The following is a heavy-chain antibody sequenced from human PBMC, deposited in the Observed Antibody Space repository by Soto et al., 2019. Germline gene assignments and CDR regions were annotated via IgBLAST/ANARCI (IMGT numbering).Heavy chain of an antibody. Sequence: GASVKVSCKASGYTFTGYYMHWVRQAPGQGLEWMGWINPNSGGTNYAQKFQGWVTMTRDTSISTAYMELSRLRSDDTAVYYCAREGGDGYNLYAFDIWGQGTMVTVSS. D-gene: IGHD2-21*01. CDR1: GYTFTGYY. J-gene: IGHJ3*02. CDR3: AREGGDGYNLYAFDI. V-gene: IGHV1-2*04. CDR2: INPNSGGT.